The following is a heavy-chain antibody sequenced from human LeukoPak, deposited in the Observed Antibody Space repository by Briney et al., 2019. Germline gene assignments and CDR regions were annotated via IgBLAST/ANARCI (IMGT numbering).Heavy chain of an antibody. J-gene: IGHJ5*02. CDR2: IVVGSNNT. Sequence: SVKVSCKASGFPLSSSAVQGVRQAGGQRLEWIGWIVVGSNNTNYAQKFQERVTIPRDMSTSTAYMELSSLRSGDTAVYYCAAPYSTRWFDLWGRGTLVTVSS. D-gene: IGHD6-13*01. CDR3: AAPYSTRWFDL. V-gene: IGHV1-58*01. CDR1: GFPLSSSA.